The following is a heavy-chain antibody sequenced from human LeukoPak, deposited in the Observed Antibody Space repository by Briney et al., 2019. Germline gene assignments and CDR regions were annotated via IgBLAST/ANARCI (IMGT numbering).Heavy chain of an antibody. CDR2: ISWNSGSI. D-gene: IGHD6-19*01. J-gene: IGHJ6*02. CDR3: ARAVAGYGMDV. V-gene: IGHV3-9*01. CDR1: GFTFDDYA. Sequence: GGSLRLSCAASGFTFDDYAMHWVRQAPGRGLEWVSGISWNSGSIGYADSVKGRFTISRDNAKNTLYLQMNSLRAEDTAVYYCARAVAGYGMDVWGQGTTVTVSS.